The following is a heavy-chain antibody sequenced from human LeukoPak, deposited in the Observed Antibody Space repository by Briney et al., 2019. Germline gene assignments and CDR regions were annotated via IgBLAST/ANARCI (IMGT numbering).Heavy chain of an antibody. V-gene: IGHV1-69*13. D-gene: IGHD4-17*01. CDR1: GGTFSSYA. J-gene: IGHJ6*02. CDR3: ARARGDYVGMRYGMDV. CDR2: IIPIFGTA. Sequence: ASVKVSCKASGGTFSSYAISWVRQAPGQGLEWMGGIIPIFGTANYAQKFQGRVTITADESTSTAYMELSSLRSEDTAVYYCARARGDYVGMRYGMDVWGQGTTVTVSS.